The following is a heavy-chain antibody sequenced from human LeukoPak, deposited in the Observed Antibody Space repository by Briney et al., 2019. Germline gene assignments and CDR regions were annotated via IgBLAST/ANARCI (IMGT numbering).Heavy chain of an antibody. J-gene: IGHJ6*02. Sequence: GASVKVSCKASGYTFTSYDIKWVGQAAGHGREWMGWMNPNSGNTGYAQKFQGGVTMNRKTSISTAYMVLSSLRCEDTAVDYCSSAERDSSWSPRYHYYGMDVWGQGTPVTVSS. CDR2: MNPNSGNT. D-gene: IGHD6-13*01. CDR1: GYTFTSYD. V-gene: IGHV1-8*01. CDR3: SSAERDSSWSPRYHYYGMDV.